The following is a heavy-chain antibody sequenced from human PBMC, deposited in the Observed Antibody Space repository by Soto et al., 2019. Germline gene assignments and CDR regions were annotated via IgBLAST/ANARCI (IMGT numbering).Heavy chain of an antibody. V-gene: IGHV2-5*02. J-gene: IGHJ4*02. Sequence: QITLKESGPPLVKPTQTLTLACTFSGFSLSTSGVGVGWIRQPPGKALEWLALIYWDDDKRYSPSLKSRLTITQDTSKTQVVRTRATMDRGDTATYYSALRGAGYRGFKYGGQGPLVTVSS. CDR3: ALRGAGYRGFKY. CDR2: IYWDDDK. CDR1: GFSLSTSGVG. D-gene: IGHD5-12*01.